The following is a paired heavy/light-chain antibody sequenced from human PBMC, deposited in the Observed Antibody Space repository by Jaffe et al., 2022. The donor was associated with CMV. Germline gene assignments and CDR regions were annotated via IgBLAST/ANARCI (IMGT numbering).Heavy chain of an antibody. CDR1: GGSFSGYY. V-gene: IGHV4-34*01. CDR2: INHSGSS. D-gene: IGHD2-2*01. Sequence: QVQLQQWGAGLLKPSETLSLTCAVHGGSFSGYYWSWIRQPPGKGLEWIGEINHSGSSNYNPSLKSRVTISVDTSKNQFSLKLSSVTAADTAVYYCARGRRRGANRSCSSTSCLNWFDPWGQGTLVTVSS. J-gene: IGHJ5*02. CDR3: ARGRRRGANRSCSSTSCLNWFDP.
Light chain of an antibody. V-gene: IGKV1-NL1*01. CDR3: QHYYGTPNT. CDR1: QGISNS. Sequence: DIQMTQSPSSLSASVGDRVTITCRASQGISNSLAWYQQTPGKAPKLLLYGASRLQSGVPSRFSGSGSGTDYTLTISSLQPEDFATYYCQHYYGTPNTFGQGTKLEIK. J-gene: IGKJ2*01. CDR2: GAS.